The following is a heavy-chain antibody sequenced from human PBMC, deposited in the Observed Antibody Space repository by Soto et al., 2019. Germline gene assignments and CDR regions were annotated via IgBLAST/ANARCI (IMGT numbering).Heavy chain of an antibody. V-gene: IGHV3-30*18. CDR1: VFTFSSYG. CDR2: VSYDGSNK. CDR3: AKTRGGYYSFDF. D-gene: IGHD3-3*01. J-gene: IGHJ3*01. Sequence: PGLSLRRSCAGSVFTFSSYGMHWVLPSPVKVLECVAVVSYDGSNKYYADSVKGRFTISRDNSKNTLYLQMNSLRAEDTAVYYCAKTRGGYYSFDFWGQGTMVTVSS.